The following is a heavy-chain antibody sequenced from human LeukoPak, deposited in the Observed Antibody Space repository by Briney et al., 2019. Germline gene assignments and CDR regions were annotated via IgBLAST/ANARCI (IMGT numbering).Heavy chain of an antibody. J-gene: IGHJ5*02. Sequence: SETLSLTCTVSGGSISSYYWSWIRQPPGKGLEWIGYIYYSGSTNYNPSLKSRVTISVDTSKNQFSLKLSSVTAADTAVYYCARELRCSGGSCSDWFDPWGQGTLVTVSS. CDR2: IYYSGST. D-gene: IGHD2-15*01. V-gene: IGHV4-59*12. CDR1: GGSISSYY. CDR3: ARELRCSGGSCSDWFDP.